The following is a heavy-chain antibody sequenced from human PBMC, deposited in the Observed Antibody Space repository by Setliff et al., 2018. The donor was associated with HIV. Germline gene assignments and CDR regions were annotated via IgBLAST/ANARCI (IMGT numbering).Heavy chain of an antibody. D-gene: IGHD1-7*01. CDR2: IHHGGST. V-gene: IGHV4-34*01. J-gene: IGHJ6*03. CDR3: ARGDGTKYYYYYYMDV. Sequence: PSETLSLTCAVYGGSFTAYYWTWIRQPPGKGLEWIGEIHHGGSTNYMPSLKNRVTISVDTSKNQFSLKLSSVTAADTAVYCCARGDGTKYYYYYYMDVWGKGTTVTVSS. CDR1: GGSFTAYY.